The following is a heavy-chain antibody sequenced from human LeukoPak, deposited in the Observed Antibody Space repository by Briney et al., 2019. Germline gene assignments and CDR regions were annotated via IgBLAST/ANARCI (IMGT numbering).Heavy chain of an antibody. D-gene: IGHD2-15*01. J-gene: IGHJ4*02. CDR1: GGTFSTYA. V-gene: IGHV1-69*04. CDR2: IVPILGIV. CDR3: AREGPGDRARWWGGGSDDVEASKPYDY. Sequence: ASVKVSCKTSGGTFSTYAISWVRQAPGQGLEWMGRIVPILGIVNYAQKFQGRVTITADTSTSTAYMELSSLGSEDTAIYYCAREGPGDRARWWGGGSDDVEASKPYDYWGQGTLVTVSS.